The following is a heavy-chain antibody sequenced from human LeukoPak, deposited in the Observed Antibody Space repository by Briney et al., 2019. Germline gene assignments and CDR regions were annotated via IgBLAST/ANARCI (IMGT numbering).Heavy chain of an antibody. V-gene: IGHV1-18*01. CDR2: ISAYSGNT. J-gene: IGHJ4*02. Sequence: ASVKVSCKASGYTFTSYAMNWVRQAPGQGLEWMGWISAYSGNTNYAQKLQGRVTMTTDTSTSTAYMELRSLRSDDTAVYYCAREAASGWYAIDYWGQGTLVTVSS. CDR3: AREAASGWYAIDY. D-gene: IGHD6-19*01. CDR1: GYTFTSYA.